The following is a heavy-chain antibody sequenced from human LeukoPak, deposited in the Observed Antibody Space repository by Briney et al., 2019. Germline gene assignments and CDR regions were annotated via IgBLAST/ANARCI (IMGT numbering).Heavy chain of an antibody. CDR2: IYHSGST. CDR3: ASARNELKDAFDI. J-gene: IGHJ3*02. CDR1: GYSISSGYY. D-gene: IGHD1-7*01. Sequence: SDTLSLTCTVSGYSISSGYYWGWIRQPPGKGLEWIGSIYHSGSTYYNPSLKSRVTISVDTSKNQFSLKLSSVTAADTAVYYCASARNELKDAFDIWGQGTMVTVSS. V-gene: IGHV4-38-2*02.